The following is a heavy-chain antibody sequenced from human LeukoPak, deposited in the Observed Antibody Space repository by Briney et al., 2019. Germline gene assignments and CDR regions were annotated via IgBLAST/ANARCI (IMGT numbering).Heavy chain of an antibody. J-gene: IGHJ3*02. D-gene: IGHD3-10*01. CDR1: GDSISSYY. CDR3: ARSDGYGLVGI. Sequence: SETLSLTCTVSGDSISSYYWGWIRQPPGKGLEWIGSIYYSGSTYYNPSLKSRVTISVDTSKNQFSLKLSSVTAADTAVYYCARSDGYGLVGIWGQGTMVTVSS. V-gene: IGHV4-39*01. CDR2: IYYSGST.